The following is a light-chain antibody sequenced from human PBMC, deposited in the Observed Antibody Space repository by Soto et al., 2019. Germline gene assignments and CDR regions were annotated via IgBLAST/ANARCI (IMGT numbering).Light chain of an antibody. V-gene: IGLV2-23*02. CDR2: EVT. CDR1: SSDIGSYDL. J-gene: IGLJ1*01. Sequence: QSALTQPASVSGSPGQSITISCTGTSSDIGSYDLVSWYQQHPGTAPKLIIYEVTKRPSGVSTRFSGSKSGNTASLTISGRQAVDEADYYCCSFADFTYVFGTGTKVTVL. CDR3: CSFADFTYV.